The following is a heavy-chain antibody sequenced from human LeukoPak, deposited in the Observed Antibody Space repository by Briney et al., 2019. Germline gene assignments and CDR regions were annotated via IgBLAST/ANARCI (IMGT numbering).Heavy chain of an antibody. Sequence: SVKVSCKASGGTFSSYAISWVRQAPGQGLEWMGGIIPIFGTANYAQKFQGRVTITTDESTSTAYMELSSLRSEDTAVYYCARGYCSGGSCSEGGRFDYWGQGTLVTVSS. V-gene: IGHV1-69*05. D-gene: IGHD2-15*01. J-gene: IGHJ4*02. CDR1: GGTFSSYA. CDR3: ARGYCSGGSCSEGGRFDY. CDR2: IIPIFGTA.